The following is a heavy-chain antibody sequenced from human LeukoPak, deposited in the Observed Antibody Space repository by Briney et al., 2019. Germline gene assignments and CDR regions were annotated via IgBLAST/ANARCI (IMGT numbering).Heavy chain of an antibody. J-gene: IGHJ6*03. CDR1: GYTFSNYW. CDR2: IYPGDSDT. CDR3: TRRPRATGYYMDV. V-gene: IGHV5-51*01. Sequence: GESLKISCKGSGYTFSNYWIGWVRQMPGKGLEWMGIIYPGDSDTRYSPSFQGQVTISADKSISTAYLQWSSLKASDIAMYYCTRRPRATGYYMDVWGKGTTVTVSS.